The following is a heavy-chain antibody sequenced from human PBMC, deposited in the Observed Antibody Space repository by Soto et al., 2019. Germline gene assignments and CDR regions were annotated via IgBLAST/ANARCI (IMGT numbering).Heavy chain of an antibody. J-gene: IGHJ4*02. D-gene: IGHD2-2*01. CDR3: ARGEPVNEYCSSTSCSAGY. CDR2: INHSGST. CDR1: GGSFSGYY. Sequence: QVQLQQWGAGLLKPSETLSLTCAVYGGSFSGYYWSWIRQPPGKGLEWIGEINHSGSTNYNPSLKSRVTISVDTSKNQFSLKLSSVTAADTAVYYCARGEPVNEYCSSTSCSAGYWGQGTLVTVSS. V-gene: IGHV4-34*01.